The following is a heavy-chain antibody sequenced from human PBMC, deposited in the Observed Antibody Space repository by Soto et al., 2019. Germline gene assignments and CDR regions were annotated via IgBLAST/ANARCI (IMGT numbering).Heavy chain of an antibody. Sequence: GGSLRLSCAASGFTFSSYAMSWVRQAPGKGLEWVSAISGSGGSTYYADSVKGRFTISRDNSKNTLYLQMNSLRAEDTAVYYCAKDLTRVTIFGVAPRGWFDPWGQGTLVTVSS. CDR3: AKDLTRVTIFGVAPRGWFDP. CDR2: ISGSGGST. D-gene: IGHD3-3*01. CDR1: GFTFSSYA. J-gene: IGHJ5*02. V-gene: IGHV3-23*01.